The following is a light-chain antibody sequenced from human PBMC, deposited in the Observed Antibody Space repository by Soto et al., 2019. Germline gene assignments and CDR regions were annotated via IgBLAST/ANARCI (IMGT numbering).Light chain of an antibody. Sequence: EIVLTQSPGTLSLSPGERATLSCRASQSVSSSYLAWYQQKPGQAPRLLIYGASSRATGIPDRFSGSGSGTDFPRTISRLEPEDFAVYYCQQYGSSLITFGQGTRLEIK. V-gene: IGKV3-20*01. J-gene: IGKJ5*01. CDR1: QSVSSSY. CDR3: QQYGSSLIT. CDR2: GAS.